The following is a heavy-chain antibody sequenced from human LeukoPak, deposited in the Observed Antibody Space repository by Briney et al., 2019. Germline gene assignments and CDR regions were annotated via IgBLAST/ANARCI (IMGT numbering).Heavy chain of an antibody. D-gene: IGHD3-22*01. CDR2: IYYSGST. CDR3: ARDLHLYYYDSSGKGGAFDI. V-gene: IGHV4-39*07. J-gene: IGHJ3*02. CDR1: GGSISSSSYY. Sequence: SETLSLTCTVSGGSISSSSYYWGWIRQPPGKGLEWIGSIYYSGSTYYNPSLKSRVTISVDKSKNQFSLKLSSVTAADTAVYYCARDLHLYYYDSSGKGGAFDIWGQGTMVTVSS.